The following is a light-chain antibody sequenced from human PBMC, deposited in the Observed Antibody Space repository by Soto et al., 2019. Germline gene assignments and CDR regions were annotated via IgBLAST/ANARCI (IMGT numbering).Light chain of an antibody. CDR2: KAS. Sequence: DIQMTQSPSTLSGSVGDRVTITCRASQTISSWLAWYQQKPGKAPKPLIYKASTLKSGSPSRFSGSGSGTEFTLTISSLQPDDFANYYCQHYNSYSEAFGQGTKVELK. V-gene: IGKV1-5*03. CDR1: QTISSW. CDR3: QHYNSYSEA. J-gene: IGKJ1*01.